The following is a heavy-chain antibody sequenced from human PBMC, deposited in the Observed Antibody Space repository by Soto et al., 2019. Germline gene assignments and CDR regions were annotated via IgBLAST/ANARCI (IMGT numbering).Heavy chain of an antibody. CDR1: GLTFSSYA. CDR2: ISGSGSST. V-gene: IGHV3-23*01. CDR3: AKSPSVVLVPSTLGGNNWFDP. J-gene: IGHJ5*02. Sequence: PGGSLRLSCAASGLTFSSYAMNWVRQAPGKGLEWVSAISGSGSSTYYADSVKGRFTISRDNSKNTLYLQMNGLRAEDTAVYFCAKSPSVVLVPSTLGGNNWFDPWGQGTLVTVSS. D-gene: IGHD2-15*01.